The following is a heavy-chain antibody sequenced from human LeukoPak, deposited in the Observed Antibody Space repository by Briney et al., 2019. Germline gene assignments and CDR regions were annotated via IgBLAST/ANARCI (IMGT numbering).Heavy chain of an antibody. V-gene: IGHV3-23*01. J-gene: IGHJ4*02. CDR2: INDGGDHT. CDR1: GFTFSSYA. Sequence: GGSLRLSCAASGFTFSSYAMNWVRQAPGKGLEWVSAINDGGDHTYYADSVKGRFTISRDNSKNTLYLQMNSLRAEDTAVYYCAKDPPEIYWGQGTLVTVSS. CDR3: AKDPPEIY.